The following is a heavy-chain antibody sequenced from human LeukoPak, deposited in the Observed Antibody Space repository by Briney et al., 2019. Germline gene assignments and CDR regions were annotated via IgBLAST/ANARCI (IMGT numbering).Heavy chain of an antibody. V-gene: IGHV3-33*01. D-gene: IGHD1-26*01. CDR3: ARDRIVGAWSLVFDY. CDR1: GFTFSSYG. Sequence: GGSLRLSCAASGFTFSSYGIHWVRQAPGKGLEWVAVIWYDGSNKYYADSVKGRFTIPRDNSKNTLYLQMNSLRAEDTAVYYCARDRIVGAWSLVFDYWGQGTLVTVSS. CDR2: IWYDGSNK. J-gene: IGHJ4*02.